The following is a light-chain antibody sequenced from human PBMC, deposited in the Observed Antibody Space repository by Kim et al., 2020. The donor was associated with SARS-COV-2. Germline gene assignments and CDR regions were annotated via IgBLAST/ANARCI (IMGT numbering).Light chain of an antibody. J-gene: IGLJ3*02. V-gene: IGLV3-19*01. CDR3: NSRDTSDNQWV. CDR2: GQN. CDR1: NLRSSY. Sequence: ALGQTVTINCQGGNLRSSYASWYQLKPRQAPLLVLFGQNHRPSGIPARFSGSNSGNRSSLTITGAQAEDEADYYCNSRDTSDNQWVFGGGTKVTVL.